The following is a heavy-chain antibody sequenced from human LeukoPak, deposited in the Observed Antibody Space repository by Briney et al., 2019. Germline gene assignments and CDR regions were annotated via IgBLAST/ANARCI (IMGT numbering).Heavy chain of an antibody. CDR2: IYSSGST. D-gene: IGHD3-22*01. CDR1: GGSISSYY. Sequence: PSETLSLTCTVSGGSISSYYWSWIRQPPGKGLEWIGYIYSSGSTNYNPSLKSRVTMSVDTSKNQFSLKVSSVTAADTAVYYCARGYDGSGYYYRNWYFDLWGRGTLVTVSS. CDR3: ARGYDGSGYYYRNWYFDL. V-gene: IGHV4-59*01. J-gene: IGHJ2*01.